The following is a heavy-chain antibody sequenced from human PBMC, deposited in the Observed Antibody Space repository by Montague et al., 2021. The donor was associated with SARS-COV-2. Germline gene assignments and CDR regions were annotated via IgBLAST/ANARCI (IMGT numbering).Heavy chain of an antibody. D-gene: IGHD5-12*01. CDR3: ARAHSGSWAHLDN. CDR1: GGSISSGSYY. CDR2: IYTSGTT. J-gene: IGHJ4*02. V-gene: IGHV4-61*02. Sequence: TLSLTCTVSGGSISSGSYYWSWIRQPAGKGLEWIGRIYTSGTTEYSFSVNCRVTISVDTSKNQFSLKLTSVTAADTAVYYCARAHSGSWAHLDNWGQGSLVTVSS.